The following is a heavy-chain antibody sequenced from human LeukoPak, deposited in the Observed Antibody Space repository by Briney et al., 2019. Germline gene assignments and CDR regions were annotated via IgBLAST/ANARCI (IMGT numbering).Heavy chain of an antibody. CDR2: IRSKANGGTT. J-gene: IGHJ2*01. D-gene: IGHD4-17*01. V-gene: IGHV3-49*03. Sequence: PGGSLRLSCAASGFTFSSYAMSWFRQAPGKGLEWVGFIRSKANGGTTEYAASVKGRFTISRDDSKSIAYLQMNSLKTEDTAVYYCSREDTVTTYWYFDLWGRGTLVTVSS. CDR3: SREDTVTTYWYFDL. CDR1: GFTFSSYA.